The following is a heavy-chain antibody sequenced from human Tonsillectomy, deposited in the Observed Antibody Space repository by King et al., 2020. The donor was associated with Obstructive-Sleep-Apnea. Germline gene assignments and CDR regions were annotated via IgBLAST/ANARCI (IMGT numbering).Heavy chain of an antibody. CDR3: ARYSPFESSWNFDY. CDR1: GGSITNYY. Sequence: VQLQESGPGLLKPSETLSLTCTVSGGSITNYYWSWIRQPPGKGLEWIGHIYYSGSTNYSPSLKSRVTISVDTSKTHSSLKLSSVTAADTAVYYCARYSPFESSWNFDYWGQGTLVTVSS. D-gene: IGHD6-13*01. J-gene: IGHJ4*02. CDR2: IYYSGST. V-gene: IGHV4-59*08.